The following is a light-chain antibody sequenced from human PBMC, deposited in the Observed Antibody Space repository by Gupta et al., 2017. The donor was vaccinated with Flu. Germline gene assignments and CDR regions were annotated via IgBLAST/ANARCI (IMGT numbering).Light chain of an antibody. J-gene: IGKJ2*01. V-gene: IGKV2-30*02. CDR3: RWGVDWPYT. Sequence: VTLGQPAYSSCRSSQGRVHRDGNTYLHWLQQSEGQSPRRLIYKGSVTDSGLPDRISGRASGTDMRLEISVRAAEDVRIYCRRWGVDWPYTFGQGTKLEIK. CDR1: QGRVHRDGNTY. CDR2: KGS.